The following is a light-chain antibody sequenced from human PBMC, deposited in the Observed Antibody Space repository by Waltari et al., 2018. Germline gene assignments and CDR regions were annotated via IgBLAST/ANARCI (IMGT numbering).Light chain of an antibody. CDR2: GAS. Sequence: EIALTQSPGTLSLSPGDRATLSVRASQSVSKTLAWYQKKPGQAPRLLINGASTRATGIPDRFSGGGSGTDFSLTISRLEPEDFAVYYCQHYVRLPATFGQGTKVEIK. CDR3: QHYVRLPAT. V-gene: IGKV3-20*01. J-gene: IGKJ1*01. CDR1: QSVSKT.